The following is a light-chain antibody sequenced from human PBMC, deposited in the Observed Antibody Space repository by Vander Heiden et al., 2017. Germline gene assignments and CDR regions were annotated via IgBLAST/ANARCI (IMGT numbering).Light chain of an antibody. V-gene: IGKV1-39*01. CDR2: AAS. CDR1: QSISSY. J-gene: IGKJ3*01. Sequence: IQMTQSPSSLSASVGDRVTITCRASQSISSYLNWYQQKPGKAPKLLIYAASSLQSGVPSRFSGSGSGTDFTLTISSLQPEDFATYYCQQSYSTPFTFGRGTKVDIK. CDR3: QQSYSTPFT.